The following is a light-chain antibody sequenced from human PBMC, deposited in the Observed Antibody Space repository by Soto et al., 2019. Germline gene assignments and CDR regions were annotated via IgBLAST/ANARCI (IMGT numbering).Light chain of an antibody. CDR1: SSNIGAAYE. CDR2: GNN. V-gene: IGLV1-40*01. CDR3: QSYDTSLRAVV. J-gene: IGLJ2*01. Sequence: QSVLTQSPSVSGAPGQRVIISCTGSSSNIGAAYEVHWYQQLPGAAPRVVIYGNNRRPSGVPDRFSGSKSGTSASLAIAGLQAEDEADYYCQSYDTSLRAVVFGGGTKRTVL.